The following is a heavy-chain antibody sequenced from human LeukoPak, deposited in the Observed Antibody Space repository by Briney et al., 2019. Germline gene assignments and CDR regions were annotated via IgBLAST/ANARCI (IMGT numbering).Heavy chain of an antibody. CDR2: ISWNSGSI. V-gene: IGHV3-9*01. CDR3: AKDNSSYVVSGGDAFDI. J-gene: IGHJ3*02. D-gene: IGHD2-15*01. CDR1: GFPLEVYP. Sequence: GRSLRLSCAASGFPLEVYPMHWFRQAPGKALKWVSGISWNSGSIGYADSVKGRFTISRDNAKNSLYLQMNSLRAEDTALYYCAKDNSSYVVSGGDAFDIWGQGTMVTVSS.